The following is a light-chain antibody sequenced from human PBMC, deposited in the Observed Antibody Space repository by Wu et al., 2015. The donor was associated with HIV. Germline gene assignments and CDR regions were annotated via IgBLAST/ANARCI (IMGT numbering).Light chain of an antibody. J-gene: IGKJ2*01. V-gene: IGKV3-15*01. Sequence: GERSTLSCRASQSVTSNLAWYHKNLGPGSHGSSSMVHPPGPLVVPARFSGSGSGTEFTLTISSMQSEDFAFYYCQQYDDWPPAYTFGQGTKLEIK. CDR3: QQYDDWPPAYT. CDR2: VHP. CDR1: QSVTSN.